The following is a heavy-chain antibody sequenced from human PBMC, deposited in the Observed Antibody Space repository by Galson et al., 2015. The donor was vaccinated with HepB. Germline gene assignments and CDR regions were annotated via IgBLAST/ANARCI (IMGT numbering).Heavy chain of an antibody. CDR2: ISWNSGSI. D-gene: IGHD6-19*01. Sequence: SLRLSCAASGFTFDDYAMHWVRQAPGKGLEWVSGISWNSGSIGYADSVKGRFTISRDNAKNSLYLQMNSLRAEDTALYYCAKDKEGGWLYYFDYWGQGTLVTVSS. CDR1: GFTFDDYA. V-gene: IGHV3-9*01. J-gene: IGHJ4*02. CDR3: AKDKEGGWLYYFDY.